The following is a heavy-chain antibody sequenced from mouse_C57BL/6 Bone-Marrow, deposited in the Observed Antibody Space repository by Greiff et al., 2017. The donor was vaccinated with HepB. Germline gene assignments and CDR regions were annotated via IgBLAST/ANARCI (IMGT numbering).Heavy chain of an antibody. CDR2: INPSRGYT. J-gene: IGHJ2*01. CDR3: ARVYGNYLFDY. CDR1: GYTFTSYT. Sequence: VQLQQSGAELARPGASVKMSCKASGYTFTSYTMHWVKQRPGQGLEWIGYINPSRGYTKYNQKFKDKATLTADKSSSTAYTQLSSLTSEDSAVYYCARVYGNYLFDYWGQGTTLTVSS. V-gene: IGHV1-4*01. D-gene: IGHD2-10*02.